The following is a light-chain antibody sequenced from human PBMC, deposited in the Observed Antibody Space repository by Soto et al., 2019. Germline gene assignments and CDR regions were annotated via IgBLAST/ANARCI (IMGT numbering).Light chain of an antibody. Sequence: QSGLTQPASVSGSPGQSITISCTGTNIDVGGYNYVSWYQQHPGKAPKLMIYEVTYRPSGVSNRFSGSKSGNTASLTISGLQAEDEADYYCSSYTTSSIVVFGGGTKLTVL. CDR3: SSYTTSSIVV. CDR2: EVT. CDR1: NIDVGGYNY. V-gene: IGLV2-14*01. J-gene: IGLJ2*01.